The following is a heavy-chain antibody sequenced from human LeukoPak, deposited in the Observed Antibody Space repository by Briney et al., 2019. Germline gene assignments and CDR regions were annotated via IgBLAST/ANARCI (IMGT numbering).Heavy chain of an antibody. CDR1: GYSFTSYW. V-gene: IGHV5-10-1*01. D-gene: IGHD6-6*01. CDR3: ARIASYSSSHEFDY. CDR2: IDPSDSYT. J-gene: IGHJ4*02. Sequence: GESPKISCKGSGYSFTSYWISWVRQMPGRGLEWMGRIDPSDSYTNDSPSFQGHVTISADKSISTAYLQWSSLKASDTAMYYCARIASYSSSHEFDYWGQGTLVTVSS.